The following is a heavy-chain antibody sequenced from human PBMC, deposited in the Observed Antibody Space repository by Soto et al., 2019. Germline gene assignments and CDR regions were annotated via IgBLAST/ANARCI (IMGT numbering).Heavy chain of an antibody. CDR3: ARAIMITFGGVVSGFDY. CDR2: INAGNGNT. Sequence: GASVKVSCKASGYTFTSYAMHWVRQAPGQRLEWMGWINAGNGNTKYSQKFQGRVTITRDTSASTAYMELSSLRSEDTAVYYCARAIMITFGGVVSGFDYWGQGTLVTVSS. D-gene: IGHD3-16*01. CDR1: GYTFTSYA. V-gene: IGHV1-3*01. J-gene: IGHJ4*02.